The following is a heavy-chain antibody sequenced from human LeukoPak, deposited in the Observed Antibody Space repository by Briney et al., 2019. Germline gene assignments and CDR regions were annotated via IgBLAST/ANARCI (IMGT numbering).Heavy chain of an antibody. CDR1: GFTFTSYS. Sequence: GGSLRLSCAASGFTFTSYSMNWVRQAPGKGLEWVSYISSSSSTVYYADSVKGRFTISRDNAKNSLYLQMNSLRAEDTAVYYCARDGYSYGTTPFDYWGQGTLVTVSS. V-gene: IGHV3-48*01. CDR2: ISSSSSTV. CDR3: ARDGYSYGTTPFDY. D-gene: IGHD5-18*01. J-gene: IGHJ4*02.